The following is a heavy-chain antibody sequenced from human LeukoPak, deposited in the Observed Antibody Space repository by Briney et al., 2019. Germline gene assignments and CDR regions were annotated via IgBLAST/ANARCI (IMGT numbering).Heavy chain of an antibody. J-gene: IGHJ4*02. CDR3: AKDFALMFRNWGIDY. CDR1: GFTFSSYA. V-gene: IGHV3-23*01. D-gene: IGHD7-27*01. Sequence: HSGGSLRLSCAASGFTFSSYAMSWVRQAPGKGLEWVSAISGSGGSTYYADSVKGRFTISRDNSKNTLYLQMNSLRAEDTAVYYCAKDFALMFRNWGIDYWGQGTLVTVSS. CDR2: ISGSGGST.